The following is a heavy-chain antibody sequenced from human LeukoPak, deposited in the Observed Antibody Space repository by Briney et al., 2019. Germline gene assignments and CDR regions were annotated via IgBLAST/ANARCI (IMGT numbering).Heavy chain of an antibody. D-gene: IGHD3-16*02. V-gene: IGHV3-23*01. Sequence: PGGSLRLSCAASGFTFSSYAMSWVRQAPGKGLEWVSAISGSGGSTYYADSVKGRFTISRDNSKNTLYLQMNSLRAEDTAVYYCARDWDYVWGSYRLIDYWGQGTLVTVSS. CDR1: GFTFSSYA. J-gene: IGHJ4*02. CDR3: ARDWDYVWGSYRLIDY. CDR2: ISGSGGST.